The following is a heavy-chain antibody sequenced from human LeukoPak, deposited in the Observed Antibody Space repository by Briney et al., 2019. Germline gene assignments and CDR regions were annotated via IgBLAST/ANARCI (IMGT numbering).Heavy chain of an antibody. Sequence: SETLSLTCTVSGGSISSYHWSWIRLPPGKGLEWIGYIYTSGSTNYNPSLKSRVTISVDTSKNQFSLKLTSVTAADTAVYHCARLGSSSFRDWGQGTLVTVSS. D-gene: IGHD6-6*01. CDR3: ARLGSSSFRD. V-gene: IGHV4-4*09. CDR2: IYTSGST. CDR1: GGSISSYH. J-gene: IGHJ4*02.